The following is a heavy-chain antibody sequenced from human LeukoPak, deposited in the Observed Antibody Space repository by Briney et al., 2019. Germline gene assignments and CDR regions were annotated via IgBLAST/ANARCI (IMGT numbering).Heavy chain of an antibody. J-gene: IGHJ4*02. D-gene: IGHD3-22*01. V-gene: IGHV4-31*03. Sequence: PSQTLSLTCTVSGGSISSGGYYWSWIRQHPGKGLEWIGYIYYSGSTYYNPSLKSRVTISVDTSKNQFSLKLSSVTAADTAVYYCARDQDDSSGYPSLGAFDYWGQGTLVTVSS. CDR3: ARDQDDSSGYPSLGAFDY. CDR1: GGSISSGGYY. CDR2: IYYSGST.